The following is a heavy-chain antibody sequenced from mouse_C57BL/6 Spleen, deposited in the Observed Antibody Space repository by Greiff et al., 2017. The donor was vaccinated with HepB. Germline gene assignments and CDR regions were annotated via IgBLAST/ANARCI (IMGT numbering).Heavy chain of an antibody. V-gene: IGHV5-16*01. CDR3: ARVDGYYAMDY. J-gene: IGHJ4*01. CDR2: INYDGSST. D-gene: IGHD2-3*01. CDR1: GFTFSDYY. Sequence: EVQLVESEGGLVQPGSSMKLSCTASGFTFSDYYMAWVRQVPEKGLEWVANINYDGSSTYYLDSLKSRFIISRDNAKNILYLQMSSLKSEDTATYYCARVDGYYAMDYWGQGTSVTVSS.